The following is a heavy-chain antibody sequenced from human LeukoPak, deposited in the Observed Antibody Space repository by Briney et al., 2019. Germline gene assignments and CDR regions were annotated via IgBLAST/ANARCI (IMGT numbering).Heavy chain of an antibody. V-gene: IGHV3-11*06. J-gene: IGHJ4*02. Sequence: KPGGSLRLSCAASGFTFTDFYMSWIRQAPGKGLEWLSEISRSSTDTNYADSVKGRFTISRDNAKNSLFLQLNSLRAEDTAVYYCARKTYYYDSGSYSKSYYFDYWGQGTLVTVSS. CDR1: GFTFTDFY. D-gene: IGHD3-10*01. CDR2: ISRSSTDT. CDR3: ARKTYYYDSGSYSKSYYFDY.